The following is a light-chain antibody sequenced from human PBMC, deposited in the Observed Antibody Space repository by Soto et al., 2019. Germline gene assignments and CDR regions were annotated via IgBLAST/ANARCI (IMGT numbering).Light chain of an antibody. Sequence: QSVLTQPPSASGTPGQRVTISCSGSSSNIGSSTVTWYQQLPGAAPTVLIHSNNQRPSGVPDRFSGSKSGTSASLAISGLQSDDEADYYCSSYTSSITPYVFGTGTKVTVL. J-gene: IGLJ1*01. V-gene: IGLV1-44*01. CDR1: SSNIGSST. CDR3: SSYTSSITPYV. CDR2: SNN.